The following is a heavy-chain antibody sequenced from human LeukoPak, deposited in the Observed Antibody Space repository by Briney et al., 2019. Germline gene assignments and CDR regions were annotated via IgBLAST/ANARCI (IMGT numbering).Heavy chain of an antibody. CDR2: IYRGVST. CDR1: GDSISSSTYY. D-gene: IGHD3-22*01. Sequence: SETLSLTCTVSGDSISSSTYYWGWIRQPPGKGLEWIGKIYRGVSTHYNPSLKSRDTISIDTSKNQFSLKLSSVTAADTAVYYCARARHRTYYYDSSGYGDAFDIWGQGTMVTVSS. V-gene: IGHV4-39*07. J-gene: IGHJ3*02. CDR3: ARARHRTYYYDSSGYGDAFDI.